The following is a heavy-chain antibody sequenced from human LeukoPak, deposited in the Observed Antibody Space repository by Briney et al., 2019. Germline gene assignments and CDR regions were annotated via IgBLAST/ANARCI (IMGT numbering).Heavy chain of an antibody. Sequence: GGSLRLSCAASGFTFSSCRMHWLPQAPGKGLEWVAVIWNDGSYKYHADYVKGQFTISRDNSKNTLDLEMNSLRAEDTAVYYCAKPTMGSGSFLIEYWGQGTLVTVSS. CDR3: AKPTMGSGSFLIEY. D-gene: IGHD1-26*01. CDR1: GFTFSSCR. J-gene: IGHJ4*02. CDR2: IWNDGSYK. V-gene: IGHV3-33*06.